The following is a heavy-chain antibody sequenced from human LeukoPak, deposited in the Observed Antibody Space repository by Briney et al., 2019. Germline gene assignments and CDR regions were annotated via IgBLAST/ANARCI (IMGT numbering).Heavy chain of an antibody. CDR1: GGSISSSSHY. D-gene: IGHD5/OR15-5a*01. V-gene: IGHV4-39*01. CDR3: ARGIVCTLDWFDP. J-gene: IGHJ5*02. Sequence: PSETLSLTCTVSGGSISSSSHYWGWVRQPPGRGLDWIGNIYYSGNTYYNPSLKSRVTISVDTSKNQFSLKLSSVTAADTAVYYCARGIVCTLDWFDPWGQGTLVTVSS. CDR2: IYYSGNT.